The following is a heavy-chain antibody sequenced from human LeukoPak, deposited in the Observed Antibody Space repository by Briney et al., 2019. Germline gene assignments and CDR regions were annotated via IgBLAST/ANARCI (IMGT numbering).Heavy chain of an antibody. Sequence: SETLSLTCTVSGYSISSGYYWGWIRQPPGKGLEWIGSIYHSGSTYYNPSLKGRVTISVDTSKNQFSLKLSSVTAADTAVYYCAGGYYYDSSGYFDYWGQGTLVTVSS. CDR2: IYHSGST. CDR1: GYSISSGYY. J-gene: IGHJ4*02. CDR3: AGGYYYDSSGYFDY. V-gene: IGHV4-38-2*02. D-gene: IGHD3-22*01.